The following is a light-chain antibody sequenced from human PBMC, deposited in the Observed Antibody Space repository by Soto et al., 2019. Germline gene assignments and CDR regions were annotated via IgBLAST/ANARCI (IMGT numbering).Light chain of an antibody. V-gene: IGKV1-39*01. CDR2: IAS. CDR1: QSISNY. CDR3: QQSYSTPYT. J-gene: IGKJ2*01. Sequence: DIDLTQSPSSLSASVGARITITSRASQSISNYLNWYQQKPGKAPNLLIYIASKLHSGVPSRFSGSGSGTDFTLTISSLQPEDFATYYCQQSYSTPYTFGQGTKVDIK.